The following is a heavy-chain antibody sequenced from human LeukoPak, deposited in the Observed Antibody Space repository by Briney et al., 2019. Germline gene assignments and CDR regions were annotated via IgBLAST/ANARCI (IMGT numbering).Heavy chain of an antibody. Sequence: GGSLRLSCAASGFTFSSYTMNWVRQAPGKGLEWVSDISSSSYIYYSDSVKGRFPISRHNAKRSLYLQMNSLRAEDTAVYYCARDLGGYGDYGTNFDYWGQGTLVTVSS. V-gene: IGHV3-21*05. J-gene: IGHJ4*02. CDR2: ISSSSYI. CDR3: ARDLGGYGDYGTNFDY. D-gene: IGHD4-17*01. CDR1: GFTFSSYT.